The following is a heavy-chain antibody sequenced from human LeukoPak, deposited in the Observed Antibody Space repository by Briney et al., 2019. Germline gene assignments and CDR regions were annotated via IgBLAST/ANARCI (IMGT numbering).Heavy chain of an antibody. CDR3: ARDLRITMVRAYYYGMDV. CDR1: GYTFTGYY. J-gene: IGHJ6*02. CDR2: FDPEDGET. D-gene: IGHD3-10*01. Sequence: ASVKVSCKASGYTFTGYYMHWVRQAPGQGLEWMGGFDPEDGETIYAQKFQGRVTMTEDTSTDTAYMELSRLRSDDTAVYYCARDLRITMVRAYYYGMDVWGQGTTVTVSS. V-gene: IGHV1-24*01.